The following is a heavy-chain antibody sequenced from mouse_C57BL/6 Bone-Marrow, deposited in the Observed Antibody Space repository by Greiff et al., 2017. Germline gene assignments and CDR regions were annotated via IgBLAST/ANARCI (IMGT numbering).Heavy chain of an antibody. CDR2: IDPENGDT. Sequence: EVQLQQSGAELVRPGASVKLSCTASGFNIKDDYMPWVKQRPEQGLEWIGWIDPENGDTEYASKFQGKATITADPSSNTAYLQLSSLTSEDTAVYYCTTFLVNYYGSSYWYFDVWGTGTTVTVSS. J-gene: IGHJ1*03. CDR3: TTFLVNYYGSSYWYFDV. V-gene: IGHV14-4*01. D-gene: IGHD1-1*01. CDR1: GFNIKDDY.